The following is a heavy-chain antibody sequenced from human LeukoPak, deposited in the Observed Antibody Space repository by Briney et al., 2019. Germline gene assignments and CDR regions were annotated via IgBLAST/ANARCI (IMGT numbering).Heavy chain of an antibody. CDR1: GFPFSSNG. D-gene: IGHD5-12*01. Sequence: TGESLRLSCAGSGFPFSSNGMNWVRQAPGKGLEWVSVISLCCGATYYADSVKGRFTISRDDAKNTLYLQMKNLRAEDTAVYYCAKDGAWLRFDDWGQGILVTVSS. CDR3: AKDGAWLRFDD. J-gene: IGHJ4*02. V-gene: IGHV3-23*01. CDR2: ISLCCGAT.